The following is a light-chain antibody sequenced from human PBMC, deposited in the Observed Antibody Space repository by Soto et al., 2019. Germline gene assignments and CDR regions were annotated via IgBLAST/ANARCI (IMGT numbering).Light chain of an antibody. CDR1: SSDVGGYKY. Sequence: QSVLTQPASVSGSPGQSITISCTGTSSDVGGYKYVSWYQQHPGKAPKLMIYDVSSRPSGVSNRFSGSKSGNTASLTISGLQAEDEADYYCSSYTSSSALGVCCGGTQLTVL. J-gene: IGLJ2*01. CDR2: DVS. V-gene: IGLV2-14*03. CDR3: SSYTSSSALGV.